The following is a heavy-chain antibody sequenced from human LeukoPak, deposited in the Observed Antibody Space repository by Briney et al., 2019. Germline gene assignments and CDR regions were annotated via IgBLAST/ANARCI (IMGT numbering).Heavy chain of an antibody. CDR1: GFTFDDYA. J-gene: IGHJ4*02. CDR3: AKVFETGYDAYYFDY. V-gene: IGHV3-9*01. CDR2: ISWNSGSI. Sequence: PGRSLRLSCAASGFTFDDYAMHWVRQAPGKGLEWVSGISWNSGSIGYADSVKGRFTISRDNAKNSLYLQMNSLRAEDTALYYCAKVFETGYDAYYFDYWGQGTLVTVSS. D-gene: IGHD3-9*01.